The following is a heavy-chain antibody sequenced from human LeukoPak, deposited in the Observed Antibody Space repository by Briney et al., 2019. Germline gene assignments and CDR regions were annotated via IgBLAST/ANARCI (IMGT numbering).Heavy chain of an antibody. CDR3: ARVDGIVVVPAANWFDP. V-gene: IGHV1-2*06. J-gene: IGHJ5*02. CDR1: GYTFTGYY. CDR2: INPNSGGT. Sequence: GESLKISCKGSGYTFTGYYMHWVRQAPGQGLEWMGRINPNSGGTNYAQKFQGRVTMTRDTSISTAYMELSRLRSDDTAVYYCARVDGIVVVPAANWFDPWGQGTLVTVSS. D-gene: IGHD2-2*01.